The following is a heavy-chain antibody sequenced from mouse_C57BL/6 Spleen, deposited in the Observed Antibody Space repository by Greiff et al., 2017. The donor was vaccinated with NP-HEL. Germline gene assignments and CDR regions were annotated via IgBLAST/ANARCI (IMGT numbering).Heavy chain of an antibody. D-gene: IGHD1-1*01. CDR2: IDPETGGT. CDR1: GYTFTDYE. J-gene: IGHJ2*01. CDR3: TRWGITTVVAFYYFDY. Sequence: QVQLQQSGAELVRPGASVTLSCKASGYTFTDYEMHWVKQTPVHGLEWIGAIDPETGGTAYNQKFKGKAILTADKSSSTAYMELRSLTSEDSAVYYCTRWGITTVVAFYYFDYWGQGTTLTVSS. V-gene: IGHV1-15*01.